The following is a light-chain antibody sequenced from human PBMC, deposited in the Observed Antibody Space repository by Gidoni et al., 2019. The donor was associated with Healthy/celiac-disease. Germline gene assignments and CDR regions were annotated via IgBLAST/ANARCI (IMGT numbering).Light chain of an antibody. CDR3: QQYYSHPPIT. V-gene: IGKV1-8*01. Sequence: AIRITQSPSSLSASTGDRVTITCRASQGISSYLAWYQQKPGKAPKLLIYAASTLQSGVPARFSGSGSGTDFTLTISCLQSEDFATYYCQQYYSHPPITFGQGTRLEIK. J-gene: IGKJ5*01. CDR2: AAS. CDR1: QGISSY.